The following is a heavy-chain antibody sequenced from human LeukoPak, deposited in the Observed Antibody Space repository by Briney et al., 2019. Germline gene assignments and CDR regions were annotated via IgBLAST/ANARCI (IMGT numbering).Heavy chain of an antibody. Sequence: SETLSLTCAVYGGSFSGYYWSWIRQPPGKGLEWIGEINHSGSTNYNPSLKSRVTISVDTSKNQLSLKLSSVTAADTAVYYCARDAVTRLGGDYYYYGMDVWGQGTTVTVSS. CDR3: ARDAVTRLGGDYYYYGMDV. V-gene: IGHV4-34*01. CDR1: GGSFSGYY. D-gene: IGHD3-16*01. CDR2: INHSGST. J-gene: IGHJ6*02.